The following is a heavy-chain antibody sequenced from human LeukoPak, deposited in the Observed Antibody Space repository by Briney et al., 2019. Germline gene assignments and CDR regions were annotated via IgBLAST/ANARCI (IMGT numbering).Heavy chain of an antibody. CDR1: GYNFNAYW. D-gene: IGHD4-17*01. CDR3: ARSSDYVFDS. J-gene: IGHJ4*02. V-gene: IGHV5-51*01. Sequence: GESLKISCKTSGYNFNAYWIGWVRQKPGKCLEWMGGIYPGDSDTQYSPSFQGQVTISADCSISTAYLQWSSLKASDTAMYYCARSSDYVFDSWGQGTLVTVSS. CDR2: IYPGDSDT.